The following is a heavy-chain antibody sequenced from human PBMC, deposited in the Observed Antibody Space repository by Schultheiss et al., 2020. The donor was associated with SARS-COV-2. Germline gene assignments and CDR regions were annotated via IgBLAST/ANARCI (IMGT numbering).Heavy chain of an antibody. V-gene: IGHV3-30*01. D-gene: IGHD7-27*01. J-gene: IGHJ4*02. CDR2: ISYDGTNK. Sequence: GESLKISCAASGFTFSTYPMHWVRQAPGKGLEWVAVISYDGTNKYYADSVKGRFTISRDNSKNTLYLQMNSLRAEDTAVYYCARAELGIDLDYWGQGTLVTVSS. CDR1: GFTFSTYP. CDR3: ARAELGIDLDY.